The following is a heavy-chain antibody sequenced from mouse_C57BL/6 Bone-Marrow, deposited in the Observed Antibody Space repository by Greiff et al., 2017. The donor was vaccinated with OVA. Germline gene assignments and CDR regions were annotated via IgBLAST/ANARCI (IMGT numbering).Heavy chain of an antibody. CDR1: GFNIKDDY. CDR2: IDPENGDT. D-gene: IGHD2-2*01. CDR3: TSSPYGYDNYAMDY. V-gene: IGHV14-4*01. J-gene: IGHJ4*01. Sequence: EVKLVESGAELVRPGASVKLSCTASGFNIKDDYMHWVKQRPEQGLEWIGWIDPENGDTEYASKFPGKATITADTSSNTAYLQLSSLTSEDTAVYYCTSSPYGYDNYAMDYWGQGTSVTVSS.